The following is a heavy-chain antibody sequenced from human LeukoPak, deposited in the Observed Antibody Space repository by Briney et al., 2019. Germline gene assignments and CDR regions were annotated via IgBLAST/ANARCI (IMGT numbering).Heavy chain of an antibody. CDR2: ITGGSTTI. Sequence: GGSLRLSCAASGFTFDDYGMSWVRQAPGKGLEWVSYITGGSTTIYYADSVKGRFTISRDNAKNSLYLQMNSLRAEDTAVYYCANSVTFGGALRGDWGQGTLVTVSS. J-gene: IGHJ4*02. CDR3: ANSVTFGGALRGD. V-gene: IGHV3-48*01. D-gene: IGHD3-16*01. CDR1: GFTFDDYG.